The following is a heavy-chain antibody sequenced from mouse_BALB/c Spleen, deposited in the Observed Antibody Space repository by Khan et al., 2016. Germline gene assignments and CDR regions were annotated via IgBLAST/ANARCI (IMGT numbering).Heavy chain of an antibody. CDR2: ISSGGSS. J-gene: IGHJ2*01. Sequence: EVELVESGGGLEKPGGSLKFSCAASGFTFSSYAMSWVRQTPAKRLEWVASISSGGSSFYPDIFKDRFIICSDNARNILYLQLSSLRSADTAMYYCATKVYCCDYWGQGTTLTVSS. V-gene: IGHV5-6-5*01. CDR1: GFTFSSYA. CDR3: ATKVYCCDY.